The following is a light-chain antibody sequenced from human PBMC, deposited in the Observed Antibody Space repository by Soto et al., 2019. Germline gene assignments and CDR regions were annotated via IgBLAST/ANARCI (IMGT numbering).Light chain of an antibody. V-gene: IGKV3-20*01. CDR1: QSVSSSY. CDR3: QQYGSSPLT. Sequence: EIVLTQSPGTLSLSPGERATPSCRASQSVSSSYLAWYQQKPGQAPRLLIYGASSRATGIPDRFSGSGSGTDFTLTISRLEPEDFAVYYCQQYGSSPLTFGGGTKWIS. CDR2: GAS. J-gene: IGKJ4*01.